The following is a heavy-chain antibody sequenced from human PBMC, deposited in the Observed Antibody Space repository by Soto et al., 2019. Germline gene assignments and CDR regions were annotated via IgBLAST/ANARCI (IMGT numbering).Heavy chain of an antibody. J-gene: IGHJ5*02. CDR1: GGSFSGYY. V-gene: IGHV4-34*01. Sequence: LSLTCAVYGGSFSGYYWSWIRQPPGKGLEWIGEINHSGSTNYNPSLKSRVTISVDTSKNQFSLKLSSVTAADTAVYYCARDRAVAGIRWFDPCGQGTLVTVSS. CDR3: ARDRAVAGIRWFDP. D-gene: IGHD6-19*01. CDR2: INHSGST.